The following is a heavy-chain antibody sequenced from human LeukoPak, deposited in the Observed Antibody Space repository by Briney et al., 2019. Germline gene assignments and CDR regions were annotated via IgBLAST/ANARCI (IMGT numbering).Heavy chain of an antibody. D-gene: IGHD5-18*01. Sequence: ASVKVSCKASGGTXSSYAISWVRQAPGQGLEWMGGIIPIFGTANYAQKFQGRVTITADESTSTAYMELSSLRSEDTAVYYCARGLAMGTVDYWGQGTLVTVSS. V-gene: IGHV1-69*13. CDR3: ARGLAMGTVDY. CDR2: IIPIFGTA. J-gene: IGHJ4*02. CDR1: GGTXSSYA.